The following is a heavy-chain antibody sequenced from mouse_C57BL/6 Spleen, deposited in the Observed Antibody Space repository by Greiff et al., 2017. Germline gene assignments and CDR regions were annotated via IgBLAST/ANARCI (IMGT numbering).Heavy chain of an antibody. V-gene: IGHV1-61*01. Sequence: QVQLQQSGAELVRPGSSVKLSCKASGYTFTSYWMDWVKQRPGQGLEWIGNIYPSDSETHYNQKFKDKATLTVDKSSSTAYMQLSSLTSEDSAVYYCARRYSRYFYYWGQGTTLTVSS. CDR2: IYPSDSET. D-gene: IGHD2-5*01. J-gene: IGHJ2*01. CDR3: ARRYSRYFYY. CDR1: GYTFTSYW.